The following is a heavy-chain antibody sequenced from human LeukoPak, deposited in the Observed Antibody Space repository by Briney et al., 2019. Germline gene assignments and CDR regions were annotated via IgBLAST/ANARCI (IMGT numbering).Heavy chain of an antibody. J-gene: IGHJ6*03. V-gene: IGHV3-48*01. D-gene: IGHD3-3*01. CDR1: GFSLSS. Sequence: GGSLTLSCAASGFSLSSFNWVRQAPGKGLEWISYISSSRRAIYYADSVRGRFTVSRENAKNSLFLEMSSLRAEDTAVYYCAREGCYYDSGSGPEPCYNYYMAVWGKGTTVTVSS. CDR3: AREGCYYDSGSGPEPCYNYYMAV. CDR2: ISSSRRAI.